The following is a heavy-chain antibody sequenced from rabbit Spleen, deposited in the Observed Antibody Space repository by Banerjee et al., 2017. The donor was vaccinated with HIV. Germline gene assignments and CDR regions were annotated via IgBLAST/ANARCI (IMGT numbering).Heavy chain of an antibody. CDR1: GFTISSSYD. Sequence: QEQLVESGGDLVKPGASLTLTCTASGFTISSSYDMCWVRQAPGKGLEWIACIYHGGFSTYYASWAKGRFTISKTSSTTVTLQMTSLTVADTATYFCARDTGSSFSSYGMDLWGQGTLVTVS. CDR3: ARDTGSSFSSYGMDL. CDR2: IYHGGFST. V-gene: IGHV1S45*01. J-gene: IGHJ6*01. D-gene: IGHD8-1*01.